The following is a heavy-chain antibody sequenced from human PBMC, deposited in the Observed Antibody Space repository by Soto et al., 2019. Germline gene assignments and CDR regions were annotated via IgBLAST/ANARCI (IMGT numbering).Heavy chain of an antibody. CDR3: AKGGRQWQVRADLNY. D-gene: IGHD6-19*01. V-gene: IGHV3-23*01. Sequence: GGSLILSCAASGFTFSSYAMSWGLQAPGKGLEWVSAISGSGDSTYYADSVKGRFTISRDTSKNTLSLQMKSLRAEDTAVYYCAKGGRQWQVRADLNYWGQGALVSVCS. CDR1: GFTFSSYA. CDR2: ISGSGDST. J-gene: IGHJ4*02.